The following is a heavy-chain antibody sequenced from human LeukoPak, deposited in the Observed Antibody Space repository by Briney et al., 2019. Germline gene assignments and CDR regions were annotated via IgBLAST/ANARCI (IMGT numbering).Heavy chain of an antibody. V-gene: IGHV3-7*01. CDR1: GFTFSSYW. Sequence: GGSLRLSCAASGFTFSSYWMSWVRQAPGKGLEWVANIKHDGSEENSVDSVKGRFTISRDNAKNSLYLQMNSLRAEDTAVYYCARDRGGSYSAIDYWGQGTLVTVSS. J-gene: IGHJ4*02. CDR3: ARDRGGSYSAIDY. D-gene: IGHD1-26*01. CDR2: IKHDGSEE.